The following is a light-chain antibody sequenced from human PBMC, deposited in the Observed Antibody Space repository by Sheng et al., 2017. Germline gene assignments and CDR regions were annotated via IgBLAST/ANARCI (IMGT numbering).Light chain of an antibody. V-gene: IGLV3-21*03. Sequence: YVLTQPPSVSVAPGKTASITCGGNNIGSKTVSWYQQRPGQAPELVVYDDSDRPSGIPERFSGSNAGNTATLTISRVEAADEADYYCQVWDTGSDHVVFGGGTKLTVL. CDR2: DDS. CDR1: NIGSKT. J-gene: IGLJ2*01. CDR3: QVWDTGSDHVV.